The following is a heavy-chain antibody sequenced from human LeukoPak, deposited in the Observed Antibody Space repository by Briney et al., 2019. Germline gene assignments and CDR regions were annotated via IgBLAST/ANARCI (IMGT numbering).Heavy chain of an antibody. J-gene: IGHJ5*02. CDR1: GGSISSYY. V-gene: IGHV4-4*07. CDR3: AREKYCSSTSCNWFDP. CDR2: IYTSEST. D-gene: IGHD2-2*01. Sequence: TSETLSLTCTVSGGSISSYYWSWIRQPAGKGLEWIGRIYTSESTNYNPSLKSRVTMSVDTSKNQFSLKLSSVTAADTAVYYCAREKYCSSTSCNWFDPWGQGTLVTVSS.